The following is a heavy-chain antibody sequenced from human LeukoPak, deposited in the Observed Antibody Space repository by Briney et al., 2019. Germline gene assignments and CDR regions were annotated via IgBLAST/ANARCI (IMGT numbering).Heavy chain of an antibody. J-gene: IGHJ4*02. CDR1: GGTFSSYA. Sequence: SVKVSCKASGGTFSSYAISWVRQAPGQGLEWMGRIIPIFGTANYAQKFQGRVTITTDESTNTAYMELSSLRSEDTAVYYCARGDFHDDYGDYPFDYWGQGTLVTVSS. CDR2: IIPIFGTA. V-gene: IGHV1-69*05. CDR3: ARGDFHDDYGDYPFDY. D-gene: IGHD4-17*01.